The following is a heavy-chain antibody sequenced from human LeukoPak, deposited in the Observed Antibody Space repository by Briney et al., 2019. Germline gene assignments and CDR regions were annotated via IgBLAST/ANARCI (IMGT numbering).Heavy chain of an antibody. CDR1: GYTFTGYY. CDR3: ARAAYGSGSFN. Sequence: ASVKVSCKASGYTFTGYYMHWVRQAPGQGLEWMGWINPNSGGTSYAQKFQGRVTMTRDTSISTAYMELSRLRSDDTAVYYCARAAYGSGSFNWGQGTLVTVSS. J-gene: IGHJ4*02. D-gene: IGHD3-10*01. V-gene: IGHV1-2*02. CDR2: INPNSGGT.